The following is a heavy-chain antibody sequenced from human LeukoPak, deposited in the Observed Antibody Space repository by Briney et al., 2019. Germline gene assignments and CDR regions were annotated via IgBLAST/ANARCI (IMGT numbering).Heavy chain of an antibody. D-gene: IGHD1-26*01. Sequence: ETLSLTCTVSGGSISRTIYYWGWIRQSPGKGLEWVSAISGSGGSTYYADSVKGRFTISRDNSKNTLYLQMNSLRAEDTAVYYCRYNVVGAHDYYYYMDVWGKGTTVTVSS. CDR3: RYNVVGAHDYYYYMDV. CDR1: GGSISRTIYY. CDR2: ISGSGGST. V-gene: IGHV3-23*01. J-gene: IGHJ6*03.